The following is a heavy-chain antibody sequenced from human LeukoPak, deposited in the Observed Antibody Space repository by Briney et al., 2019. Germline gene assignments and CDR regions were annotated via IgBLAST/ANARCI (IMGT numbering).Heavy chain of an antibody. CDR3: ARQIRYTYDPNWFHP. V-gene: IGHV4-39*01. D-gene: IGHD5-12*01. Sequence: SEALSLTCSVSGDSIAATSYYWAWIRQPPGKGLEWIGSIYYSGNTNYDPSLQSRVTISVDTSKNQFSLSLSSVTAADTAVYYCARQIRYTYDPNWFHPWGQGTLVTVSS. CDR2: IYYSGNT. J-gene: IGHJ5*02. CDR1: GDSIAATSYY.